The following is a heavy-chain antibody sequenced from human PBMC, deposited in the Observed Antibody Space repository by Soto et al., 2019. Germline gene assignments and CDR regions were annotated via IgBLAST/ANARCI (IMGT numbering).Heavy chain of an antibody. D-gene: IGHD6-13*01. J-gene: IGHJ4*02. CDR3: ARGGKQLVDY. CDR1: GFTVTSYY. Sequence: GGSLRLSFAASGFTVTSYYMSWVRQAPGKGLELVSLIYTGGNTNYADSVKGRFTISRDNAKNSLYLQMNSLRAEDTAVYYCARGGKQLVDYWGQGTLVTVSS. CDR2: IYTGGNT. V-gene: IGHV3-53*01.